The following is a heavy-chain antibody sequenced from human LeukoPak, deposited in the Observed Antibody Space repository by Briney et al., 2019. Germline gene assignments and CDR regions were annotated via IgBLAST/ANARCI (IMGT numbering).Heavy chain of an antibody. V-gene: IGHV4-39*07. J-gene: IGHJ5*02. CDR1: GGSISSSTYH. Sequence: SETLSLTCSVSGGSISSSTYHWGWIRQPPGKGLEWIASIDYSGSTYYNPSLKSRVTISVDTSKNQFSLQLSSLTASDTAVYYCARVGPYIEVDPWGQGTLVIVSS. CDR2: IDYSGST. D-gene: IGHD5-12*01. CDR3: ARVGPYIEVDP.